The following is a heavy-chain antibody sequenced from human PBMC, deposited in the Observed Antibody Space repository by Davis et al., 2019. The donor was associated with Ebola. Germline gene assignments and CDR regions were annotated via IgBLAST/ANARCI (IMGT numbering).Heavy chain of an antibody. CDR2: IYHSGST. CDR1: GGSISSGGYS. D-gene: IGHD3-10*01. CDR3: ARAPMVRGVIGEYYFDY. Sequence: LRLSCAVSGGSISSGGYSWSWIRQPPGKGLEWIGYIYHSGSTYYNPSLKSRVTISVARSKNQFSLKLSSVTAADTAVYYCARAPMVRGVIGEYYFDYWGQGTLVTVSS. J-gene: IGHJ4*02. V-gene: IGHV4-30-2*01.